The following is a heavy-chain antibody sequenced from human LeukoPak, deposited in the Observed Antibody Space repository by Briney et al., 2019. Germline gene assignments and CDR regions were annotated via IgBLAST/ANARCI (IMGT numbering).Heavy chain of an antibody. CDR2: IYASGST. Sequence: SETLSLTCTVSGGSISSYYWSWIRQPAGKGLEWIGRIYASGSTNYNPSLKSRVTMSVDTSKNQFSLKLSSVTAADTAVYYCARVGYSSSWYVWTAFDIWGQGTMVTVSS. D-gene: IGHD6-13*01. J-gene: IGHJ3*02. V-gene: IGHV4-4*07. CDR1: GGSISSYY. CDR3: ARVGYSSSWYVWTAFDI.